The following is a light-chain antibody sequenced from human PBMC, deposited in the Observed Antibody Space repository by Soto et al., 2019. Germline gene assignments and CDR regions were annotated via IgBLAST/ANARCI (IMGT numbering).Light chain of an antibody. J-gene: IGKJ4*01. CDR3: QQYNSYSLT. V-gene: IGKV1-5*03. CDR2: KAS. Sequence: TCRASQSISSWLAWYQQKPGKAPKFLIYKASNLEVGVPSRFSGSGSGTEFTLTISSLQPDDFATYYCQQYNSYSLTFDGGTKVDIK. CDR1: QSISSW.